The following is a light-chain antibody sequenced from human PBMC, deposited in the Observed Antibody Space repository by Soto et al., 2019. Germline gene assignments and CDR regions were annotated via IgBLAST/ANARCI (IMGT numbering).Light chain of an antibody. Sequence: VMTQSPATLSVSPGESATLSCWASETVATNLARYQQKPGQAPRLLISGASTRAAGISDRFRGSGSGTEFTLTISSLRSEDSAIYYCQQYFEWPPMTFGQGTKVEI. J-gene: IGKJ1*01. V-gene: IGKV3-15*01. CDR1: ETVATN. CDR2: GAS. CDR3: QQYFEWPPMT.